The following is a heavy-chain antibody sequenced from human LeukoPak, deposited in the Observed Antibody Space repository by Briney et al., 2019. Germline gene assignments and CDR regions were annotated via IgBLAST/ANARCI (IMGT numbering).Heavy chain of an antibody. CDR1: GFTFSIDS. V-gene: IGHV3-21*01. CDR2: ISCSSSYI. D-gene: IGHD4-23*01. Sequence: GGSLRLSGAASGFTFSIDSMNWVRQAPGKGLEWVSSISCSSSYIYYADSVKGRFTISRDNAKNSLYLQMNSLRAEDTAVYYCARDHAVVTPFDYWGQGTLVTVSS. CDR3: ARDHAVVTPFDY. J-gene: IGHJ4*02.